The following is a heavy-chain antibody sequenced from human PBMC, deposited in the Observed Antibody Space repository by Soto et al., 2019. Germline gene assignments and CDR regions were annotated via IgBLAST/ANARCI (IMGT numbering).Heavy chain of an antibody. V-gene: IGHV1-18*01. Sequence: QVQLGQSGAEVKKPGASVKVSCKASGYTFISYDISWVRQAPGQGLEWMGWISAYSANTNYAQNLQGRVTMTTDTSTSTAYMELRSLRSDDTAVYYCARATTVTTAPNYFYYYYMDVWGKGTTVTVSS. D-gene: IGHD4-4*01. CDR2: ISAYSANT. CDR1: GYTFISYD. J-gene: IGHJ6*03. CDR3: ARATTVTTAPNYFYYYYMDV.